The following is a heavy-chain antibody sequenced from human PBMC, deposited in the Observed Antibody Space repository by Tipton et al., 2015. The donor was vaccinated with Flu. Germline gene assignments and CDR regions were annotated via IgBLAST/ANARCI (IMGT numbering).Heavy chain of an antibody. V-gene: IGHV3-15*01. CDR1: GFPFTDAW. D-gene: IGHD1-26*01. CDR2: IKRISDGGTT. J-gene: IGHJ4*02. CDR3: TKGHQGGLSQIDY. Sequence: VQLVQSGGGLVKPGGSLRLSCVLSGFPFTDAWMTWVRQAPGKGLEWLGRIKRISDGGTTEYAAPVKGRFPISKEYSTNTLFLQLNSLRIEDTAVYYCTKGHQGGLSQIDYWGQGSLVTVSS.